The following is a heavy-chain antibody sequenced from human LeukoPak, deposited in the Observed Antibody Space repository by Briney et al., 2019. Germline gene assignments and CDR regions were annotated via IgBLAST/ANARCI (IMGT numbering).Heavy chain of an antibody. J-gene: IGHJ4*02. V-gene: IGHV4-39*07. CDR2: MYYSGST. CDR3: AREGSSSWYEFDY. D-gene: IGHD6-13*01. Sequence: PSETPSLTCTVSGGSISSSSYYWGWIRQPPGKGLEWIGSMYYSGSTYYNPSLKSRVTISVDTSKNRFSLKLSSVTAADTAVYYCAREGSSSWYEFDYWGQGTLVTVSS. CDR1: GGSISSSSYY.